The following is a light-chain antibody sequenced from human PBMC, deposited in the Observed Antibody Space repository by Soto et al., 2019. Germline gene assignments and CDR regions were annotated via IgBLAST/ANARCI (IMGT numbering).Light chain of an antibody. CDR3: QHGYSTPPT. CDR2: AAS. V-gene: IGKV1-39*01. CDR1: QSISTY. J-gene: IGKJ4*01. Sequence: DIQMTQSPSSLSASVGDRVTITCRASQSISTYLHWYQQKPGKAPNLLIYAASTLQSGVPSRFSGSGSGTDFTLTISSLPPEDFATYFCQHGYSTPPTFGGGTKVDIK.